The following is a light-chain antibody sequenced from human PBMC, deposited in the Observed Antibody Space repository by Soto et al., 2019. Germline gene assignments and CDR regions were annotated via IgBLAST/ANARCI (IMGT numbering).Light chain of an antibody. Sequence: EIVLTQSPATLSLSPGERATLSCRASQSVSSYLAWYQQKPGQAPRLLIYDASNRATGIPARFSGSGSGTDFTLPISSLEPEDVAVYYCQQRSNWPWTFGQGTKVEIK. V-gene: IGKV3-11*01. J-gene: IGKJ1*01. CDR2: DAS. CDR1: QSVSSY. CDR3: QQRSNWPWT.